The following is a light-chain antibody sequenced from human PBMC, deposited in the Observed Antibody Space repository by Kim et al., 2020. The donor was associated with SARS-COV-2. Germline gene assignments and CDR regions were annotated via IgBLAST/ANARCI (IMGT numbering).Light chain of an antibody. J-gene: IGKJ4*01. CDR2: GAS. V-gene: IGKV3-20*01. CDR3: QQYALSPALT. Sequence: EFVLTQSPGTLSLSPGERATLSCRASQSLTNNYLAWYQQKPGQPPRLLIYGASDRATGIPERFSGRGYGTDFTLTISRLEPEEFAVYYCQQYALSPALTFGGGTKVDI. CDR1: QSLTNNY.